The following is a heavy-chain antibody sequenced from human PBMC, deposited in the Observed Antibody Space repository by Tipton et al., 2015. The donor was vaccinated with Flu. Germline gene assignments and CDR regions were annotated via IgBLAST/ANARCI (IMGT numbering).Heavy chain of an antibody. Sequence: SLRLSCAASGFTFNNTWMSWVRQAPGKGLEWVGRIKTKTDGGTTDYAAPVKGRFTISRDDPKNTLYLQMNNLKTEDTAVYYCTIEANIGSCVWGQGTLVTVSS. CDR3: TIEANIGSCV. V-gene: IGHV3-15*01. CDR1: GFTFNNTW. CDR2: IKTKTDGGTT. J-gene: IGHJ4*02. D-gene: IGHD1-26*01.